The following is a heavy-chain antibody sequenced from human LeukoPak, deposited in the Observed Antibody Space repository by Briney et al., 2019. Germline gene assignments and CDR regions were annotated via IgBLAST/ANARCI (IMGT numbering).Heavy chain of an antibody. V-gene: IGHV3-23*01. CDR3: AHWGSSGPFDY. CDR2: ISGSGGST. D-gene: IGHD6-6*01. J-gene: IGHJ4*02. Sequence: GGSLRLSCAASGFTFTGYAMTWVRQAPGKGLEWVSLISGSGGSTYYADVVKGRFTISIDNTKNALYLRMSSLRAEDTAVYYGAHWGSSGPFDYWGQGTLVTVSS. CDR1: GFTFTGYA.